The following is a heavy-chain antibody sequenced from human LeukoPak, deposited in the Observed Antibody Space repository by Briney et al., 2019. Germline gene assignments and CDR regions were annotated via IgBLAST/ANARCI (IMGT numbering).Heavy chain of an antibody. J-gene: IGHJ3*02. CDR1: GGSISNNSYY. D-gene: IGHD2-15*01. V-gene: IGHV4-39*07. CDR3: ARETAPVVAMAFDI. Sequence: SETLSLTCTVSGGSISNNSYYWGWIRQPPGKGLEWIGSIYYSGSTYYNPSLKSRVTISVDTSKNQFSLKLTSVTAADTAVYYCARETAPVVAMAFDIWGQGTMVTVSS. CDR2: IYYSGST.